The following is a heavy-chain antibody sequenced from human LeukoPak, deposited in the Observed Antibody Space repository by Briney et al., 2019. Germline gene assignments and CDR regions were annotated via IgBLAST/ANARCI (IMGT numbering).Heavy chain of an antibody. D-gene: IGHD6-19*01. CDR1: GGSISSYY. J-gene: IGHJ6*04. CDR3: ARDERIAVAGREEVYYYYGMDV. CDR2: IYYSGST. V-gene: IGHV4-59*01. Sequence: SETLSLTCTVSGGSISSYYWSWIRQPPGKGLEWIGYIYYSGSTNYNPSLKSRVTISVDTSKNQFSLKLSSVTAADTAVYYCARDERIAVAGREEVYYYYGMDVWGKGTTVTVPS.